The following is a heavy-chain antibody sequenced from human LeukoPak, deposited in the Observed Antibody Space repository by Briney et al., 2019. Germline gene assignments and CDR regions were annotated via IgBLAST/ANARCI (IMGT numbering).Heavy chain of an antibody. CDR2: MNPNSGGT. D-gene: IGHD4-17*01. J-gene: IGHJ4*02. CDR3: ARSTLTVTNADY. CDR1: GYTFTGYY. V-gene: IGHV1-2*02. Sequence: ASVKVSCKASGYTFTGYYMHWVRQAPGQGLEWIGWMNPNSGGTNYAQKFQGRVTMTRDTSISTAYMELSRLRSDDTAVYYCARSTLTVTNADYWGQGTLVTVSS.